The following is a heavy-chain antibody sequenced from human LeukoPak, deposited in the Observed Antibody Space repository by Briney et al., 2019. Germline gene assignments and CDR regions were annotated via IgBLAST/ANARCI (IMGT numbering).Heavy chain of an antibody. J-gene: IGHJ4*02. V-gene: IGHV4-31*03. CDR3: ASVSGYPPYFDY. D-gene: IGHD5-12*01. Sequence: SQTLSLTCTVSGGSISSGGYYWSWIRQHPGTGLEWIGYIYYSGSTNYNPSLKSRVTISVDTSKNQFSLKLSSVTAADTAVYCCASVSGYPPYFDYWGQGTLVTVSS. CDR2: IYYSGST. CDR1: GGSISSGGYY.